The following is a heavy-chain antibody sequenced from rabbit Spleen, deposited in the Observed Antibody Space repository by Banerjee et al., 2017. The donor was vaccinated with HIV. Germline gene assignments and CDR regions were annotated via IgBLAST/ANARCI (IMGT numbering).Heavy chain of an antibody. CDR1: GFPFSSSDY. J-gene: IGHJ4*01. D-gene: IGHD8-1*01. CDR3: ARDPVIAGSAYYDL. CDR2: IAGSSDST. V-gene: IGHV1S40*01. Sequence: QSLEESGGDLAKPGASLTLTCTASGFPFSSSDYMCWVRQAPGKGLEWIACIAGSSDSTYYASWAKGRFTISETSSTTVTLQMTSLTAADTATYFCARDPVIAGSAYYDLWGPGTLVTVS.